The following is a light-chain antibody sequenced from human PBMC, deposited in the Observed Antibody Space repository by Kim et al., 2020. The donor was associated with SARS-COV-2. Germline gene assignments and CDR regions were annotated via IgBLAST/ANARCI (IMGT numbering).Light chain of an antibody. Sequence: PGERATSSCRAKQRVSSKVAWYKQKPGQAPRHHIYGAATRGTGTPDRFSGIGSGTEFTPTRSSLQSEDFAVYYCQKYNNWPPSYTFGQGTKLEI. J-gene: IGKJ2*01. CDR3: QKYNNWPPSYT. V-gene: IGKV3-15*01. CDR2: GAA. CDR1: QRVSSK.